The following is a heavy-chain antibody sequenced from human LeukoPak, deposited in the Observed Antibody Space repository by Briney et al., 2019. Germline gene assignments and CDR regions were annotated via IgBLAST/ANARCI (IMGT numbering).Heavy chain of an antibody. CDR2: ISSSGRTI. CDR1: GFTFSSYE. D-gene: IGHD6-19*01. J-gene: IGHJ4*02. Sequence: PGGSLRLSCAASGFTFSSYEMNWVRQAPGKGLEWVSYISSSGRTIYYADSVKGRFTISRDNAKNSLYLQMNSLRAEDTAVYYCARGYSSGSYGSFWGQGTLVTVSS. CDR3: ARGYSSGSYGSF. V-gene: IGHV3-48*03.